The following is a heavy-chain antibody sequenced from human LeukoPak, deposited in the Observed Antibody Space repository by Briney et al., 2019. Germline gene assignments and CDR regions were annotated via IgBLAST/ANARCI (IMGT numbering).Heavy chain of an antibody. V-gene: IGHV1-18*01. CDR1: GYTFTSYG. CDR2: ISAYNGNT. J-gene: IGHJ6*03. Sequence: GASVKVSCKASGYTFTSYGISWVRQAPGQGLEWMGWISAYNGNTNYAQKLQGRVTMTTDTSTSTVYMVLRSLRSDDTAVYYCARVVGSGSYYYYYYMDVWGKGTTVTVSS. CDR3: ARVVGSGSYYYYYYMDV. D-gene: IGHD3-10*01.